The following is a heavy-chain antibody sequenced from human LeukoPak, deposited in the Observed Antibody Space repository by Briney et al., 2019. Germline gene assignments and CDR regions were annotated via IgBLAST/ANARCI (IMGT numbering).Heavy chain of an antibody. V-gene: IGHV3-30-3*01. CDR3: ARETNKMATSAFDY. Sequence: PGGSLRLSCAASGFTFSSYAMHWVRQAPDKGLEWVAVISYDGSNKYYADSVRGRFTISRDNSKNTLYLQMNSLRAEDTAVYYCARETNKMATSAFDYWGQGTLVTVSS. D-gene: IGHD5-24*01. CDR2: ISYDGSNK. CDR1: GFTFSSYA. J-gene: IGHJ4*02.